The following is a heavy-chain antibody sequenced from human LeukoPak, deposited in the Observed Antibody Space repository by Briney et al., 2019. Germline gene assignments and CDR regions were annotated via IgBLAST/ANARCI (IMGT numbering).Heavy chain of an antibody. Sequence: ASVKVSCKASGGTFSSYAISWVRQAPGQGLEWMGGIIPIFGTANYAQKFQGRVTITADKSTSTAYMELSSLRSEDTAVYYCASLCSGGSCYGAFDIWGQGTMVTVSS. J-gene: IGHJ3*02. CDR3: ASLCSGGSCYGAFDI. D-gene: IGHD2-15*01. CDR1: GGTFSSYA. V-gene: IGHV1-69*06. CDR2: IIPIFGTA.